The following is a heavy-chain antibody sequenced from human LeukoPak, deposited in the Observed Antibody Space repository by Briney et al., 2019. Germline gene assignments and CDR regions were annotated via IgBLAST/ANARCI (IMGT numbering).Heavy chain of an antibody. CDR1: GYTFTSYY. Sequence: ASVKVSCKASGYTFTSYYMHWVRQAPGQELEWMGIINPSGGSTTYAQKFQGRVTMTRDTSTSTVYMELSSLRFEDTAVYYCAREPRWELPGNFDYWGQGTLVTVSS. CDR2: INPSGGST. J-gene: IGHJ4*02. CDR3: AREPRWELPGNFDY. V-gene: IGHV1-46*01. D-gene: IGHD1-26*01.